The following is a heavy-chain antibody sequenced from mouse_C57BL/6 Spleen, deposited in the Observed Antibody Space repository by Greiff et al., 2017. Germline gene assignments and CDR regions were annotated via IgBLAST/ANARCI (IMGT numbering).Heavy chain of an antibody. V-gene: IGHV1-50*01. D-gene: IGHD1-1*01. CDR3: ARCYYGSSYCWYFDV. J-gene: IGHJ1*03. Sequence: QVQLQQPGAELVKPGASVKLSCKASGYTFTSYWMQWVKQRPGQGLEWIGEIDPSDSYTNYNQKFKGKATLTVDTSSSTAYMQLSSLTSEDSAVYYCARCYYGSSYCWYFDVWGTGTTGTVSS. CDR2: IDPSDSYT. CDR1: GYTFTSYW.